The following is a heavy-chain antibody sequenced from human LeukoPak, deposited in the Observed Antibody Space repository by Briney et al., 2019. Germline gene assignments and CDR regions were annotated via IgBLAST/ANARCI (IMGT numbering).Heavy chain of an antibody. J-gene: IGHJ4*02. CDR3: TRGSLSGSSRDY. D-gene: IGHD1-26*01. Sequence: ASVTVSCKASVYTFNGYDINWVRQAPGQGLEWMGWMNPNTGDTGYAQKFQGRVTMTRNTSIDTAYMELSGLKSEDTAVYYCTRGSLSGSSRDYWGQGTLVTVSS. CDR1: VYTFNGYD. CDR2: MNPNTGDT. V-gene: IGHV1-8*01.